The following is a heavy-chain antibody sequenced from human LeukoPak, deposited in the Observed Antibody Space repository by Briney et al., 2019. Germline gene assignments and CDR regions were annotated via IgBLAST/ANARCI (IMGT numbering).Heavy chain of an antibody. Sequence: GGSLRLSCAASGFTVSSNYMSWVRQAPGKGLEWVSLIYSDGSTYYADSVKGRFTISRDNSMNTLSLQMNSLRADDTAVYYCARGGVAAAASIDYWGQGTLVTVSS. D-gene: IGHD6-13*01. CDR2: IYSDGST. CDR3: ARGGVAAAASIDY. J-gene: IGHJ4*02. V-gene: IGHV3-53*01. CDR1: GFTVSSNY.